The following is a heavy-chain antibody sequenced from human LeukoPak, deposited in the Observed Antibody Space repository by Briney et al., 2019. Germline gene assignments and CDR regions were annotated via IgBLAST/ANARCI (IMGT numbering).Heavy chain of an antibody. CDR1: GFIVSANY. V-gene: IGHV3-53*01. Sequence: PGGSLRLSCAASGFIVSANYMNWVRQAPGKGLEWVSVIYSGGSPFYADSVKGRFTISRDNSKNTVYLQMNILRVEDTAVYYCARGRQCDFWGQGTLVTVSS. CDR3: ARGRQCDF. D-gene: IGHD4-11*01. J-gene: IGHJ4*02. CDR2: IYSGGSP.